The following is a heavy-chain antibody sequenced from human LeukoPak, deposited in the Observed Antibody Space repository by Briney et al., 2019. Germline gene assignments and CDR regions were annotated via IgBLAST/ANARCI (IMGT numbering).Heavy chain of an antibody. V-gene: IGHV3-11*01. J-gene: IGHJ3*02. D-gene: IGHD5-18*01. CDR2: ISSSGSTI. Sequence: PGGSLRLSCAASGFTFSDYYMSWIRQAPGKGLEWVSYISSSGSTIYYADSVKGRFTISRDNAKNSLYLQMNSLRAEDTAVYYCARNLYSYGYFDAFDIWGQGTMVTVSS. CDR1: GFTFSDYY. CDR3: ARNLYSYGYFDAFDI.